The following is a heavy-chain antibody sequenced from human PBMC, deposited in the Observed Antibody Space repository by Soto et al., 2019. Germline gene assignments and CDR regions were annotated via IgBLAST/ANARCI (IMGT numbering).Heavy chain of an antibody. Sequence: QVQLQESGPGLVKPSQTLSLTCTVSGGSISSGGYYWSWIRQHPGKGLEWIGYIYYSGSTYYNPSLKSRVTISVDTSKNQFSLKLSSVTAADTAVYYCASSSKDIVATIGHFDYWGQGTLVTVSS. CDR1: GGSISSGGYY. V-gene: IGHV4-31*03. CDR3: ASSSKDIVATIGHFDY. J-gene: IGHJ4*02. D-gene: IGHD5-12*01. CDR2: IYYSGST.